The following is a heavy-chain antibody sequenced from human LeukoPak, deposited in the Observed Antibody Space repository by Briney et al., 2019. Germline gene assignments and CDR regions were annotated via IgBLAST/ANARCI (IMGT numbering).Heavy chain of an antibody. CDR1: GGTFSSYA. D-gene: IGHD1-26*01. Sequence: ASVKVSCKASGGTFSSYAISWVRQAPGQGLEWMGGIIPIFGTANYAQKFQGRVTITADESTSTAYMELSSLRSEDTAVYYCARQVGWPTLGYFDYWGQGTLVTVSS. CDR3: ARQVGWPTLGYFDY. J-gene: IGHJ4*02. V-gene: IGHV1-69*13. CDR2: IIPIFGTA.